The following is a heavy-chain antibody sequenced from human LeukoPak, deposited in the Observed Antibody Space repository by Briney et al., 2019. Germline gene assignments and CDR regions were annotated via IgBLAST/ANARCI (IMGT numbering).Heavy chain of an antibody. CDR1: GFTFSSYW. CDR2: IKQDGSEK. Sequence: GGSLRLSCAASGFTFSSYWMSWVRQAPGKGLEWVANIKQDGSEKYYVDSVKGRFTMSRDNAKNSLYLQMNSLRAEDTAVYYCARDRSSWSGAYYFDYWGQGTLVSVSA. CDR3: ARDRSSWSGAYYFDY. J-gene: IGHJ4*02. V-gene: IGHV3-7*01. D-gene: IGHD3-10*01.